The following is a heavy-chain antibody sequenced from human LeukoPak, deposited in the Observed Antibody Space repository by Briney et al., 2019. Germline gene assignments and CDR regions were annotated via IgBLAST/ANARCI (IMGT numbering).Heavy chain of an antibody. Sequence: ASVKASCMASGYTFTSYGISWVRQAPGQGLEWMGWISAYNGNTNYAQKLQGRVTMTTDTSTSTAYMELRSLRSDDTAVYYCAILTPWFPHSSLASSRNLFDPWGQGTLVTVSS. D-gene: IGHD3-22*01. J-gene: IGHJ5*02. CDR3: AILTPWFPHSSLASSRNLFDP. CDR1: GYTFTSYG. V-gene: IGHV1-18*01. CDR2: ISAYNGNT.